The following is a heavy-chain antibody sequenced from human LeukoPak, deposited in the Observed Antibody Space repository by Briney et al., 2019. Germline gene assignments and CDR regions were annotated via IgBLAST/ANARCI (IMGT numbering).Heavy chain of an antibody. J-gene: IGHJ4*02. Sequence: ASVKVSCKASGYTFTSYGISWVRQAPGKGLEWMGGFDPEDGETIYAQKFQGRVTMTRDTSISTAYMELSRLRSDDTAVYYCARESVGVVINDYWGQGTLVTVSS. CDR3: ARESVGVVINDY. CDR1: GYTFTSYG. CDR2: FDPEDGET. V-gene: IGHV1-2*02. D-gene: IGHD3-3*01.